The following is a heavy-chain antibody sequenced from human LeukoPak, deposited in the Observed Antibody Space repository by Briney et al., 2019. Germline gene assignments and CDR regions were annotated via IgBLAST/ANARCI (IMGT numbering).Heavy chain of an antibody. D-gene: IGHD2-15*01. Sequence: GGSLRLSCAASGFSLSIYDMVWVRQAPGKGLEWIASTGLSSSYIGYADSVKGRFTISRDNGESSVYLQMNSLRAEDTAVYFCARERSYCSGATCSLVLWGQGTLVTVSS. CDR2: TGLSSSYI. J-gene: IGHJ4*02. CDR1: GFSLSIYD. V-gene: IGHV3-21*01. CDR3: ARERSYCSGATCSLVL.